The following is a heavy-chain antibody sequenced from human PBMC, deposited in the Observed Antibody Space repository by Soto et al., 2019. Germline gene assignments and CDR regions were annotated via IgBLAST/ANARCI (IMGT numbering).Heavy chain of an antibody. CDR1: GFIFSDHY. Sequence: PGGSLRLSCAASGFIFSDHYMSWIRQAPGKGLEWISYINGRSDTIYYSKSVQGRFTISRDNGKNSLYLQMDSLRADDTAVYYCASVSYYDSRGYPRRLTNATFDHWGQGILVTVSS. D-gene: IGHD3-22*01. J-gene: IGHJ4*02. V-gene: IGHV3-11*01. CDR2: INGRSDTI. CDR3: ASVSYYDSRGYPRRLTNATFDH.